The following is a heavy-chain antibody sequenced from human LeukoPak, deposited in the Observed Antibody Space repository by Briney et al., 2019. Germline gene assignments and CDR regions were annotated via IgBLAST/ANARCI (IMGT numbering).Heavy chain of an antibody. V-gene: IGHV1-69*13. J-gene: IGHJ5*02. D-gene: IGHD3-22*01. Sequence: GASVKVSCKASGGTFSSYAISWVRQAPGQGLEWMGGIIPIFGTANYAQKFQGRVTITADESTSTAYMELSSLRSEDTAVYYCAREGNYYDSSGSPFDPWGQGTLVTVSS. CDR3: AREGNYYDSSGSPFDP. CDR1: GGTFSSYA. CDR2: IIPIFGTA.